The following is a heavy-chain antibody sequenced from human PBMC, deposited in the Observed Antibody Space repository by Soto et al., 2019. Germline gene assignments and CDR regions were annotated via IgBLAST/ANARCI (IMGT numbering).Heavy chain of an antibody. Sequence: GGSLRLSCTASGSTFGDYAMSWVRQAPGKGLEWVGFIRSKAYGGTTEYAASVKGRFTISRDDSKSIAYLQMNSLKTEDTAVYYCTRTMMAFDYWGQGTLVTVSS. D-gene: IGHD3-22*01. CDR1: GSTFGDYA. V-gene: IGHV3-49*04. CDR3: TRTMMAFDY. J-gene: IGHJ4*02. CDR2: IRSKAYGGTT.